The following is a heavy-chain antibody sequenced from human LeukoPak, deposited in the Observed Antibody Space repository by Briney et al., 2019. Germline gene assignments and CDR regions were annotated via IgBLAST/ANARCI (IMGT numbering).Heavy chain of an antibody. CDR2: ISYDGSSK. CDR3: AKAAAIERFDYFDY. J-gene: IGHJ4*02. Sequence: PGRSLRLSCAASGFTFGSYGMHWVRQAPGKGLEWVAVISYDGSSKYYADSVKGRFTISRDNSKNTLYLQMNSLRAEDTAVYYCAKAAAIERFDYFDYWGQGTLVTVSS. CDR1: GFTFGSYG. V-gene: IGHV3-30*18. D-gene: IGHD2-2*01.